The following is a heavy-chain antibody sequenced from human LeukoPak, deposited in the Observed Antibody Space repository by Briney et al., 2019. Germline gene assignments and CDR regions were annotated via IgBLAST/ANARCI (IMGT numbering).Heavy chain of an antibody. J-gene: IGHJ4*02. CDR3: ARELLAAAGFFDY. CDR1: GGSFSGYY. CDR2: INHSGST. D-gene: IGHD6-13*01. V-gene: IGHV4-34*09. Sequence: SETLSLTCAVYGGSFSGYYWSWIRQPPGKGLEWIGEINHSGSTNYNPSLKSRVTISVDTSKNQFSLKLSSVTAADTAVYYCARELLAAAGFFDYWGQGTLVTVSS.